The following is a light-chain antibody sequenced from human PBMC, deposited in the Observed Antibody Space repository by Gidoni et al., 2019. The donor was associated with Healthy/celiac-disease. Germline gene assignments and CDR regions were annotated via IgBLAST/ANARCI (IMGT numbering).Light chain of an antibody. V-gene: IGKV1-5*01. CDR3: QQYNSYPWT. CDR2: DAS. Sequence: DLQMTQSPSTLSASVVDRVNITCRSSQSISRCVSWYQHKPGKAPKLLIYDASSLEIGVPSRFSGSGSGTEFTLTISSLQPDDFATYYCQQYNSYPWTFGQGTKVEIK. CDR1: QSISRC. J-gene: IGKJ1*01.